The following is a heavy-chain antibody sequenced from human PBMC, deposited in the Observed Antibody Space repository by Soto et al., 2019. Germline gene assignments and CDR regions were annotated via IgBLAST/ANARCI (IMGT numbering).Heavy chain of an antibody. CDR2: ISGSGGST. CDR3: AKDREDCSSTSFYILIPLSYGMDV. V-gene: IGHV3-23*01. CDR1: GFTFSSYA. Sequence: EVQLLESGGGLVQPGGSLRLSCAASGFTFSSYAMSWVRQAPGKGLEWVSAISGSGGSTYYADSVKGRFTISRDNSKSALYLQMNSLRAEDTAVYYCAKDREDCSSTSFYILIPLSYGMDVWGQGTTVTVCS. J-gene: IGHJ6*02. D-gene: IGHD2-2*02.